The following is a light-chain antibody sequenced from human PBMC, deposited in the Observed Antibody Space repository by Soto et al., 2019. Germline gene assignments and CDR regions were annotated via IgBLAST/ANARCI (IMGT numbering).Light chain of an antibody. CDR2: GAS. V-gene: IGKV3-15*01. CDR3: QQYNDWPRT. Sequence: EILMTPSPDTLSVSLVERATLSCRATQSVDTYLAWYQQRPGQSPRLLIYGASTRATDVPGRFSGSGSGTEFTLTITSLQSEDFAVYYCQQYNDWPRTFGQGTKVDIK. J-gene: IGKJ1*01. CDR1: QSVDTY.